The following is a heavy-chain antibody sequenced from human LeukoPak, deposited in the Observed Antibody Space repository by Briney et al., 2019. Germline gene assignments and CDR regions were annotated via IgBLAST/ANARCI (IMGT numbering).Heavy chain of an antibody. Sequence: SETLSLTCTVSGGSISSYYWSWIRQPPGKGLEWIGYIYYSGSTNYNPSLKSRVTVSVDTSKNQFSLKLSSVTAADTAVYYCARGGAAQQLDYWGQGTLVTVSS. D-gene: IGHD6-13*01. CDR2: IYYSGST. CDR1: GGSISSYY. CDR3: ARGGAAQQLDY. J-gene: IGHJ4*02. V-gene: IGHV4-59*12.